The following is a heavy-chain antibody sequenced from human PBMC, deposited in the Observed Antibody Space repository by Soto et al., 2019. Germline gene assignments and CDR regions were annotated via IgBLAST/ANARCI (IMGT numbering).Heavy chain of an antibody. CDR1: GGSISSYY. V-gene: IGHV4-59*01. Sequence: QVQLQESGPGLVKPSETLSLTCTVSGGSISSYYWSWIRQPPGKGLEWIGYIYNSGSTNHKPSLKSRVTISVDTSKNQFSLKMSSVTAADTAVYYCAREGYGDYGLDFWGQGTLVTVSS. CDR2: IYNSGST. D-gene: IGHD4-17*01. CDR3: AREGYGDYGLDF. J-gene: IGHJ4*02.